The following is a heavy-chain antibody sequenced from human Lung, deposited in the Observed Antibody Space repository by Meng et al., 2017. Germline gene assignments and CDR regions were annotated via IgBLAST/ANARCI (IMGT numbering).Heavy chain of an antibody. Sequence: ASVKVSCKPSGYNFPDYWLHWVRRAPGQGREWMGRIDPKSGDTHYAQRFQGRVTMTGDTSISTAYMELSGLRTDDTAMYYCARDEDISAAGKLFGDYWGQGTLVTGSS. D-gene: IGHD6-13*01. V-gene: IGHV1-2*06. J-gene: IGHJ4*02. CDR3: ARDEDISAAGKLFGDY. CDR1: GYNFPDYW. CDR2: IDPKSGDT.